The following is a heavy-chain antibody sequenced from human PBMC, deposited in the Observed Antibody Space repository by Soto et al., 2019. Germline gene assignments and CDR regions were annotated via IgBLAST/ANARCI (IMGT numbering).Heavy chain of an antibody. D-gene: IGHD2-21*02. CDR1: GFTFSSYA. J-gene: IGHJ3*02. CDR2: TSSDGTDN. CDR3: ARTYECAKSDCYRAFDI. V-gene: IGHV3-30*04. Sequence: QVQLVESGGGVILPGGSLRLSCAASGFTFSSYAMHWVRQAPGTGPEWVAATSSDGTDNVYADSVSGRFTISRDNSKNTLYLQMNSLGSEDAAVYYCARTYECAKSDCYRAFDIWGQGTMVTVSS.